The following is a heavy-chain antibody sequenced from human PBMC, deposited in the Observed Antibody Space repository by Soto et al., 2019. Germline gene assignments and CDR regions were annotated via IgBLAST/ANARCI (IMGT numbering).Heavy chain of an antibody. V-gene: IGHV3-23*01. CDR3: AKTDYGEVWYNWFDP. Sequence: LRLSCAASGFTFSDYSMTWVRQAPGRGLEWVSAISGGGGSTYYADSVKGRFTISRDNSKNTLYLQMNSLRAEDTALYYCAKTDYGEVWYNWFDPWGQGTLVTVSS. J-gene: IGHJ5*02. CDR1: GFTFSDYS. CDR2: ISGGGGST. D-gene: IGHD4-17*01.